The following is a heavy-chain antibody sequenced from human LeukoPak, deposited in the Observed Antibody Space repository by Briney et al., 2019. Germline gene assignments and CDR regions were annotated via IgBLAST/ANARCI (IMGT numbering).Heavy chain of an antibody. Sequence: GGSLRLSYAGSGFTFSNAWMSWVRQAPGKGLEWVPAISGSGDSTYYADSVKGRFTISRDNSKNTLYLQMNSLRAEDTAVYYCAKNIKIVVVFDAFDIWGQGTMVTVSS. D-gene: IGHD2-21*01. CDR3: AKNIKIVVVFDAFDI. V-gene: IGHV3-23*01. CDR1: GFTFSNAW. J-gene: IGHJ3*02. CDR2: ISGSGDST.